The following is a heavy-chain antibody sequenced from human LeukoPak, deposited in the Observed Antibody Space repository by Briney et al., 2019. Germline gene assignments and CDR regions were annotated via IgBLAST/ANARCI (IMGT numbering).Heavy chain of an antibody. CDR2: IHYSGGT. V-gene: IGHV4-59*08. CDR1: GVSMNNYY. Sequence: SETLSLTCTVSGVSMNNYYWNWIRQAPGKGLEWIGYIHYSGGTNYNPSLKSRVTISVDTTKNQFSLKLSSVTAADTAVYYCARAGRYNNDAFDIWGQGTMVTVSS. J-gene: IGHJ3*02. D-gene: IGHD1-14*01. CDR3: ARAGRYNNDAFDI.